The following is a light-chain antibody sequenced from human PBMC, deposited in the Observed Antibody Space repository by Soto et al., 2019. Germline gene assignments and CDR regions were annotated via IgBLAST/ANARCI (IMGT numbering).Light chain of an antibody. Sequence: DIQMTQSPSSLSASVGDRVTITCQASQSITSYLNWYQQKPGEAPKLLIYRASSLETGVPSRFSGSGSGTDFTLTISSLQPEDFATYYCLQDYNYPLTFGGGTKVDIK. CDR1: QSITSY. J-gene: IGKJ4*01. CDR3: LQDYNYPLT. CDR2: RAS. V-gene: IGKV1-33*01.